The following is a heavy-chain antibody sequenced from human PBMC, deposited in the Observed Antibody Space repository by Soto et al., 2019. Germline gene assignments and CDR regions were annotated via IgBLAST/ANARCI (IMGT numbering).Heavy chain of an antibody. D-gene: IGHD3-16*01. J-gene: IGHJ4*02. CDR3: ARVLGRRSLHTASPFAY. V-gene: IGHV4-4*02. Sequence: SQNLCHTCPVSGGILRTSNWWICGRQPAGKGLELIGEIYHSGSTNYNPSLKSRVTISVDKSKNQFSLKLSSLTAADTAVYYCARVLGRRSLHTASPFAYWCQ. CDR2: IYHSGST. CDR1: GGILRTSNW.